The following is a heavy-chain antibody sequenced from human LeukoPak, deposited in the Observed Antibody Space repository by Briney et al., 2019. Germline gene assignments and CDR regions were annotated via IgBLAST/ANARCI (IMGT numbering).Heavy chain of an antibody. V-gene: IGHV3-23*01. Sequence: GGSPRLSCAASGFTFSSYAMSWVRQAPGKGLEWVSAISGSGGSTYYADSVKGRFTISRDNSKNTLYLQMNSLRAEDTAVYYCAKDHARTSSGWYYFDYWGQGTLVTVSS. CDR2: ISGSGGST. CDR1: GFTFSSYA. J-gene: IGHJ4*02. CDR3: AKDHARTSSGWYYFDY. D-gene: IGHD6-19*01.